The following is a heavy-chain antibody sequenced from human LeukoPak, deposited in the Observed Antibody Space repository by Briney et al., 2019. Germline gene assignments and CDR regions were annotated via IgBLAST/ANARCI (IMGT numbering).Heavy chain of an antibody. Sequence: GSLRLSCATSGFTFSSYAMSWIRQPPGKGLEWIGNIYYRGSTYYNPSLNSRVTISIDRSKNQFSLKLSSVTAADTAVYYCARCDFGSGSYSPRFDYWGQGTLVTVSS. CDR2: IYYRGST. CDR1: GFTFSSYA. D-gene: IGHD3-10*01. J-gene: IGHJ4*02. V-gene: IGHV4-38-2*01. CDR3: ARCDFGSGSYSPRFDY.